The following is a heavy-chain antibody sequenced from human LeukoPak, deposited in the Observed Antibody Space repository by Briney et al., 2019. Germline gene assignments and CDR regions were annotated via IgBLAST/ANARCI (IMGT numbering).Heavy chain of an antibody. Sequence: GGSLRLSCAASGFTFSSYGMHWVRQAPGKGLEWVAVIWYDGSNKYYADSVKGRFTISRDNSKNTLYLQMNSLRAEDTAVHYCARDPYYYDSSGHYYFDYWGQGTLVTVSS. CDR1: GFTFSSYG. CDR2: IWYDGSNK. CDR3: ARDPYYYDSSGHYYFDY. V-gene: IGHV3-33*01. J-gene: IGHJ4*02. D-gene: IGHD3-22*01.